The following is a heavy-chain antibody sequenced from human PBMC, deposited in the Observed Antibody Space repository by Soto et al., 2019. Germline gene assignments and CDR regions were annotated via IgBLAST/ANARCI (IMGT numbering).Heavy chain of an antibody. V-gene: IGHV1-18*01. CDR2: ISAYNGNT. J-gene: IGHJ5*02. D-gene: IGHD3-22*01. CDR1: GYTFTSYA. CDR3: ARGYYDSSGYYYGSNWFDP. Sequence: ASVKVSCKASGYTFTSYAIGWVRQAPGQGLEWMGWISAYNGNTNYAQKLQGRVTMTTDTSTSTAYMELRSLRSDDTAVYYCARGYYDSSGYYYGSNWFDPWGQGTLVTVSS.